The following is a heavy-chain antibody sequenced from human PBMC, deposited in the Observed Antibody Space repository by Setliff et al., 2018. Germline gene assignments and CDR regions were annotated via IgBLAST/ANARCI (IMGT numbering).Heavy chain of an antibody. J-gene: IGHJ3*02. CDR3: ARERLYYDDLTGFSPEAFDI. CDR2: IYGGGAT. D-gene: IGHD3-9*01. CDR1: GDPIDSYY. V-gene: IGHV4-4*07. Sequence: SETLSLTCSVSGDPIDSYYWGWVRQSAGRGLEWIGRIYGGGATNYNPSLKARLTISVDNSKNQSSLQLTSVTAADTALYFCARERLYYDDLTGFSPEAFDIWGQGTMVTVSS.